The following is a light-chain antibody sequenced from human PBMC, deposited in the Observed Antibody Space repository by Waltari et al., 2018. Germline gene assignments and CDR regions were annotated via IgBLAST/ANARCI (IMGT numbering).Light chain of an antibody. J-gene: IGKJ2*01. V-gene: IGKV3-11*01. CDR1: QSVGTY. Sequence: EIVLTQPPPTLSLSPGATATLSCRASQSVGTYLAWYQQKPGQAPRLLIYDASNRATGIPDRFRGSGSGTDFTLTISSLEAEDFAVYYCQQRSNWTPHTFGQGARLEIK. CDR2: DAS. CDR3: QQRSNWTPHT.